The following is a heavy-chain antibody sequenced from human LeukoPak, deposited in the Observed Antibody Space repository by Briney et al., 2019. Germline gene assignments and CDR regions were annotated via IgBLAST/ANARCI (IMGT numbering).Heavy chain of an antibody. Sequence: SETLSLTCAVYGGSFSGYYWSWIRQPPGKGLEWIGEINHSGSTNYNPSLKSRVTISADTSKNQFSLKLSSVTAADTAVYYCARVKGYYGSGSYSLDYWGQGTLVTVSS. V-gene: IGHV4-34*01. CDR1: GGSFSGYY. CDR2: INHSGST. J-gene: IGHJ4*02. CDR3: ARVKGYYGSGSYSLDY. D-gene: IGHD3-10*01.